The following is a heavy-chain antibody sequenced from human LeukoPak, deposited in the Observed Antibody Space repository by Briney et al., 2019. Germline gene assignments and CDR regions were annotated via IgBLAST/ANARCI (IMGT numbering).Heavy chain of an antibody. V-gene: IGHV3-23*01. CDR2: INSSGGST. Sequence: GGSLRLSCAASGFTFSNYAMNWVRQAPGKGLEWVSVINSSGGSTYYADSVKGRFTISRDYSKNTLYLQMNSLRAEDTAVYYCARESHPQWLDTGRFDYWGQGTLVTVSS. J-gene: IGHJ4*02. D-gene: IGHD6-19*01. CDR1: GFTFSNYA. CDR3: ARESHPQWLDTGRFDY.